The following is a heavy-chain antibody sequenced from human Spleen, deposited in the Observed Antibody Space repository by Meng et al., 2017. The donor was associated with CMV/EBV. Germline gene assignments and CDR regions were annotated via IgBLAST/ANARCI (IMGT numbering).Heavy chain of an antibody. CDR2: IYYSGST. J-gene: IGHJ5*02. CDR1: ISSSGYN. V-gene: IGHV4-39*07. Sequence: ISSSGYNWGWIRQPPGKGLEWIGSIYYSGSTYYNPSLKSRVTISVDTSKNQFSLNLSSVTAADTAVYYCARDRGKDFDWYNDWFDPWGQGTLVTVSS. D-gene: IGHD3-9*01. CDR3: ARDRGKDFDWYNDWFDP.